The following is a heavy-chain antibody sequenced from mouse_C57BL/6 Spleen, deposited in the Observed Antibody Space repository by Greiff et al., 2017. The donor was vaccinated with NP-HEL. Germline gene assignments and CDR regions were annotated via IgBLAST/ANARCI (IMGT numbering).Heavy chain of an antibody. CDR3: ARVYDGYYHWYFDV. D-gene: IGHD2-3*01. J-gene: IGHJ1*03. V-gene: IGHV3-6*01. Sequence: EVKLMESGPGLVKPSQSLSLTCSVTGYSITSGYYWNWIRQFPGNKLEWMGYISYDGSNNYNPSLKNRISITRDTSKNQFFLKLNSVTTEDTATYYCARVYDGYYHWYFDVWGTGTTVTVSS. CDR1: GYSITSGYY. CDR2: ISYDGSN.